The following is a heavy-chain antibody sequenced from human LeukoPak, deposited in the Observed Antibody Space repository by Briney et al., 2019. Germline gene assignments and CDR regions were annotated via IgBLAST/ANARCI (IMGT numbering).Heavy chain of an antibody. Sequence: PGGSLRLSCAASGFTFSDYWMTWLRQALGKGLEWVAHIKRDGTEKYYVDSVQGRFTTSRDNAKKSMYLQMNSLRAEDTAVYYCATWNSGWGFDNWGQGTLVSVSS. CDR2: IKRDGTEK. V-gene: IGHV3-7*05. CDR1: GFTFSDYW. CDR3: ATWNSGWGFDN. D-gene: IGHD6-19*01. J-gene: IGHJ4*02.